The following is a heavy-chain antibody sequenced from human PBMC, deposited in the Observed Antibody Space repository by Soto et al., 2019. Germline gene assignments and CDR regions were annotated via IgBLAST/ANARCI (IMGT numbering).Heavy chain of an antibody. Sequence: QLQESGPGLVRPSGTLSLTCAVSGGFTSTNNWWSWVRQPPGKGLEWIGDAYHSGSTEYNPSLKSRVSISVDKSKNQISLKLTSATAADTAVYYCARSPPSSYYGGSGTFDYWGQGTLVNVSS. CDR3: ARSPPSSYYGGSGTFDY. J-gene: IGHJ4*02. D-gene: IGHD3-10*01. V-gene: IGHV4-4*02. CDR2: AYHSGST. CDR1: GGFTSTNNW.